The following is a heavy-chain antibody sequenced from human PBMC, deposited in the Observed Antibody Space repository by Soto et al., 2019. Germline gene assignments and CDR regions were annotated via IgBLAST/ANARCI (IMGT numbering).Heavy chain of an antibody. CDR3: AKGEAYYYDTSAYFAY. Sequence: GGSLRLSCAASGFTFGTYAMNWVRQAPGKGLEWISAISGSGGSTHYADSLKGRFTISRDNSKNALYLQMNSLRAEDTAVYYCAKGEAYYYDTSAYFAYWGQGTLVTVSS. CDR2: ISGSGGST. CDR1: GFTFGTYA. V-gene: IGHV3-23*01. J-gene: IGHJ4*02. D-gene: IGHD3-22*01.